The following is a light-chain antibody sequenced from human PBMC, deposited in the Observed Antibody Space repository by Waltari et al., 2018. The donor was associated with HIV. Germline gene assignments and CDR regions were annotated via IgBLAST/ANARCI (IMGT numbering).Light chain of an antibody. CDR1: HDINNH. CDR3: QQYDNFPLT. Sequence: DIQMTQSPSSLSASVGHRVTITCPASHDINNHLNWFQQKPGKAPKVLIYDAFNLDTGVPSRFSGSGSGAHFTLTISSLQPEDTATYYCQQYDNFPLTFGGGTKVEIK. CDR2: DAF. J-gene: IGKJ4*01. V-gene: IGKV1-33*01.